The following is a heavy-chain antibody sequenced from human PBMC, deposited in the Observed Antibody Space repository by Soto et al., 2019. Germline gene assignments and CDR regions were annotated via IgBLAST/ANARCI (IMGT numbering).Heavy chain of an antibody. CDR1: GFTFSDYY. D-gene: IGHD3-10*01. Sequence: GGSLRLSCAACGFTFSDYYMSWIRQAPGKGLEWVSYISSSSSYTNYADSVKGRFTISRDNAKNSLYLQMNSLRAEDTAVYYSARDHYGPGWFDPWGQGTLVTVSS. V-gene: IGHV3-11*05. CDR2: ISSSSSYT. J-gene: IGHJ5*02. CDR3: ARDHYGPGWFDP.